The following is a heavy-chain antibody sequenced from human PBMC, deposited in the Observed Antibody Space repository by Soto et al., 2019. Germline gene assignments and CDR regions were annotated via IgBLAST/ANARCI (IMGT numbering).Heavy chain of an antibody. V-gene: IGHV3-23*01. CDR3: AKDSWIGGALVYYYYYMDV. J-gene: IGHJ6*03. D-gene: IGHD3-16*01. CDR1: GFTFSSYA. CDR2: ISGSGGST. Sequence: GGSLRLSCAASGFTFSSYAMSWVRQAPGKGLEWVSAISGSGGSTYYADSVKGRFTISRDNSKNTLYLQMNSLRAEDTAVYYCAKDSWIGGALVYYYYYMDVWGKGTTVTVSS.